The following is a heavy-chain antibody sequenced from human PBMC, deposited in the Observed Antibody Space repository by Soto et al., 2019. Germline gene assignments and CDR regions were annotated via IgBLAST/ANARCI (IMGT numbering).Heavy chain of an antibody. CDR2: IYHSGST. D-gene: IGHD3-10*01. CDR1: GGAMSSSNW. V-gene: IGHV4-4*02. CDR3: ARDRKGTNYYYYGMDV. J-gene: IGHJ6*02. Sequence: SETLSLTCAVSGGAMSSSNWWSCVRQPPGKGLEWIGEIYHSGSTHYNPSLKSRVTVSVDKSKNQFSLNLSSVTAADTAVNYCARDRKGTNYYYYGMDVSGQGTTVTVSS.